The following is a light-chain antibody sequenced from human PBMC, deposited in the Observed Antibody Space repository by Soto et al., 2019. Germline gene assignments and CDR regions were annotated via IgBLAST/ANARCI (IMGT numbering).Light chain of an antibody. V-gene: IGKV3-11*01. CDR2: DVS. J-gene: IGKJ5*01. CDR1: QSVTIY. Sequence: EVVLTQSPATLSLSPGEVAPLYGLASQSVTIYLAWYQKKSGQPPRILIYDVSKRATGSPARFIGSGSGTDFTLTISSLVPEDFAVYYCQQRSNWPPITFGQGTRLEIK. CDR3: QQRSNWPPIT.